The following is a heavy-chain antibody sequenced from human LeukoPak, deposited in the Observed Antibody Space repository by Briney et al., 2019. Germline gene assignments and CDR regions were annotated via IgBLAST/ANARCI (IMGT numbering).Heavy chain of an antibody. V-gene: IGHV3-53*01. CDR2: IYSAGDT. J-gene: IGHJ4*02. CDR3: TRETSSRYFDY. Sequence: PGGSLRLSCAASGFTVSGTYMSWVRQAPGKGLEWVSVIYSAGDTFSADSVKGRFTISRDNSKNTVYLQMNSLRAEDTAVYYCTRETSSRYFDYWGQGTLVTVSS. CDR1: GFTVSGTY.